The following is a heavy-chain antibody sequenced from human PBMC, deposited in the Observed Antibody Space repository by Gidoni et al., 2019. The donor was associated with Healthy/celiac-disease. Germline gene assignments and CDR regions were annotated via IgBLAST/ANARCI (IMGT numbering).Heavy chain of an antibody. CDR3: ARRGYYDSSGFRGFDY. J-gene: IGHJ4*02. Sequence: EVHLVQSGAEVKQPGESLKISCKGSGYSFPIYWIGWVRQMPGKGLEWMGIIYPGDSDTRYSPAFQGQVTISADKSISTAYLQWSSLKASDTAMYYCARRGYYDSSGFRGFDYWGQGTLVTVSS. CDR2: IYPGDSDT. D-gene: IGHD3-22*01. V-gene: IGHV5-51*01. CDR1: GYSFPIYW.